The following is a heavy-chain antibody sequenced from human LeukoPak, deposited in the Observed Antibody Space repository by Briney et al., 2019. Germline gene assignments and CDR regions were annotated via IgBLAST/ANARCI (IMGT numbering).Heavy chain of an antibody. J-gene: IGHJ4*02. D-gene: IGHD5-24*01. CDR2: ISDSGNT. V-gene: IGHV4-39*07. CDR3: ARVEMATIPRGWEGDY. CDR1: GGSISSRSYY. Sequence: PSETLSLTCTVSGGSISSRSYYWGWIRQPPGKGLEWIGKISDSGNTYYSPSLRSRVTISIDMSKNQFSLKLSSVTAADTAVYYCARVEMATIPRGWEGDYWGQGTLVTVSS.